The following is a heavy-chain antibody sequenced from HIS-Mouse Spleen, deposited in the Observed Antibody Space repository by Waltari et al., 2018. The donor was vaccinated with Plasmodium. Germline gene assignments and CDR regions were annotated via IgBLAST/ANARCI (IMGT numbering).Heavy chain of an antibody. Sequence: QVQLVQSGAEVKKPGASVKVSCKASGYTFTGSYMPWVRQAPGQGLEWMGWINPNSGGTNYAQKFQGRVTMTRDTSISTAYMELSRLKSDDTAVYYCARLDPHSSSWYRYFQHWGQGTLVTVSS. V-gene: IGHV1-2*02. J-gene: IGHJ1*01. CDR3: ARLDPHSSSWYRYFQH. CDR1: GYTFTGSY. CDR2: INPNSGGT. D-gene: IGHD6-13*01.